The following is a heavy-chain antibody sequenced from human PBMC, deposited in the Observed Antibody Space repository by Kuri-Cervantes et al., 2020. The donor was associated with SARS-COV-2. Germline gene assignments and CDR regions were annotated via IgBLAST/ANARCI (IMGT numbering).Heavy chain of an antibody. D-gene: IGHD6-6*01. CDR1: GGSISSYY. J-gene: IGHJ5*02. CDR2: IYYSGST. CDR3: ARDSRRFDP. V-gene: IGHV4-59*01. Sequence: SETLSLTCTVSGGSISSYYWSWIRQPPGKGLEWIGYIYYSGSTNYNPSLKSRVTISVDTSKNQFSLKLSSVTAADTAVYYCARDSRRFDPWGQGTRVTVSS.